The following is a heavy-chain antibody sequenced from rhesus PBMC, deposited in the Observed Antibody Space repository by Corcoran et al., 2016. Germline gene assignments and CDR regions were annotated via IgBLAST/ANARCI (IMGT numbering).Heavy chain of an antibody. CDR1: GGSISGYYN. V-gene: IGHV4-143*01. CDR2: VYSMTART. J-gene: IGHJ6*01. CDR3: ARQGYTDHLGGLDS. D-gene: IGHD2-39*02. Sequence: QVQLQESGPGLVKPSETLSLTCTVSGGSISGYYNWNWIRQSPGKGLGCVGAVYSMTARTNHNPSLKIRVTISKDTSKNQFSLRLTSVTAADTAVYYCARQGYTDHLGGLDSWGQGVVVTVSS.